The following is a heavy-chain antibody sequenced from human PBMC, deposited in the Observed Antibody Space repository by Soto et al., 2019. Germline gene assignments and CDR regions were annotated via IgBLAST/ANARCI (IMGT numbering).Heavy chain of an antibody. CDR2: ISSSSSYI. CDR1: GFTFSSYS. Sequence: GGSLRLSCAASGFTFSSYSMNWVRQAPGKGLEWVSSISSSSSYIYYADSVKGRFTISRDNAKNSLYLQMNSLRAEDTAVYYCASLMVATDSDYYYGMDVWGQGTTVTVSS. D-gene: IGHD2-8*01. J-gene: IGHJ6*02. CDR3: ASLMVATDSDYYYGMDV. V-gene: IGHV3-21*01.